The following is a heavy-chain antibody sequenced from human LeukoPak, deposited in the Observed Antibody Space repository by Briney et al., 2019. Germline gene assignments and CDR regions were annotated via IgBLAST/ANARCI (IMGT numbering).Heavy chain of an antibody. CDR2: TYLRSKWYN. J-gene: IGHJ4*01. CDR3: ARGNNGYIDY. D-gene: IGHD2-8*01. V-gene: IGHV6-1*01. CDR1: GDSVSSSMAA. Sequence: SQTLSLTCAISGDSVSSSMAACNWIRQSPSGCLEWLGRTYLRSKWYNGYAVSVKSRITINPDTSKNQFALQLNSVTPEDTAVYYCARGNNGYIDYWGHGTLVTVSS.